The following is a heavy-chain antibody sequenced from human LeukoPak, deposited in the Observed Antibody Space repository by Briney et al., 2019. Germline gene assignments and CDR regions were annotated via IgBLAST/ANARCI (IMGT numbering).Heavy chain of an antibody. V-gene: IGHV3-33*01. Sequence: GRSLRLSCAASGFGFSSYGMHWVRQAPGKGLEWVAVIWYDETNKKYAESVQGRFTISRDNSKSTLSLEMNSLRGEDTAVYYCARAYSSGSSFPDYWGQGTLVTVSS. J-gene: IGHJ4*02. CDR1: GFGFSSYG. D-gene: IGHD3-10*01. CDR2: IWYDETNK. CDR3: ARAYSSGSSFPDY.